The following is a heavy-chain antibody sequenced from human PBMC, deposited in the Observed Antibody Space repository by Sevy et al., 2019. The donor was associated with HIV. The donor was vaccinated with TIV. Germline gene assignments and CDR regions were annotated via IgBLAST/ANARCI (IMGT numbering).Heavy chain of an antibody. V-gene: IGHV1-18*01. CDR1: GYTFTSYG. CDR2: ISAYNGNT. D-gene: IGHD6-13*01. Sequence: ASVKVTRKASGYTFTSYGISWVRQAPGQGLEWMGCISAYNGNTNYAQKLQGRVTMTTDTSTSTAYMELRSLRSDDTAVYYCARLFAIAAAGPRNYYYYGMDVWGQGTTVTVSS. CDR3: ARLFAIAAAGPRNYYYYGMDV. J-gene: IGHJ6*02.